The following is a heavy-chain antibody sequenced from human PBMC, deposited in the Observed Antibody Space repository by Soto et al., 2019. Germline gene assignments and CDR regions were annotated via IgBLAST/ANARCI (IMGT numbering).Heavy chain of an antibody. V-gene: IGHV3-30*18. J-gene: IGHJ4*02. CDR3: AKDPLPPPYSSSYQSYFDY. Sequence: GGSLRLSCAASGFTFSSYGMHWVRQAPGKGLEWVAVISYDGSNKYYADSVKGRFTISRDNSKNTLYLQMNSLRAEDTAVYYCAKDPLPPPYSSSYQSYFDYWGQGTLVTVSS. CDR1: GFTFSSYG. D-gene: IGHD6-13*01. CDR2: ISYDGSNK.